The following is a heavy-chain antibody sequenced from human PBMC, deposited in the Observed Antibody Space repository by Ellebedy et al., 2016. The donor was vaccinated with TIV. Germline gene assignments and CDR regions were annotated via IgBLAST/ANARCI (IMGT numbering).Heavy chain of an antibody. CDR2: NSPNGGGT. Sequence: AASVKVSCKASGYTFTDYRLDWARQAPGLGLEWRGWNSPNGGGTHYAQKFQGRVSMTGDTSISTAYLELSRLTSDDTAVYYCARDYWGSYEYWGQGTLVTVSS. J-gene: IGHJ4*02. CDR3: ARDYWGSYEY. V-gene: IGHV1-2*02. CDR1: GYTFTDYR. D-gene: IGHD1-26*01.